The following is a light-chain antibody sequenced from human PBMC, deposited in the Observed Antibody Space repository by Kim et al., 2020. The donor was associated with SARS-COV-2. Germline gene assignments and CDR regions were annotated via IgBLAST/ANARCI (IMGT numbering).Light chain of an antibody. Sequence: QSALTQPASVSGSPGQSITISCTGTSSDVGGYNYVSWYQQHPGKAPTLMIYDVSNRPSGVSNRFSGSKSGNTASLTISGLQAEDEADYYCSSYASSVDVVFGGGTKLTVL. CDR3: SSYASSVDVV. CDR2: DVS. J-gene: IGLJ2*01. CDR1: SSDVGGYNY. V-gene: IGLV2-14*03.